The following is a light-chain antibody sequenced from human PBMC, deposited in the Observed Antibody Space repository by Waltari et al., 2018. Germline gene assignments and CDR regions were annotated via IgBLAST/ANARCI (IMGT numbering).Light chain of an antibody. CDR2: GAS. CDR3: QQYNNWPPYI. CDR1: QSVSTN. V-gene: IGKV3-15*01. Sequence: ETVMTQSPTTLSLSQGERATLSCRASQSVSTNLAWYQQRPGQAPRLLIYGASIRATGVPARFSGRGAGTEFTLTISSLQSEDFAVYYCQQYNNWPPYIFGQGSQLEI. J-gene: IGKJ2*01.